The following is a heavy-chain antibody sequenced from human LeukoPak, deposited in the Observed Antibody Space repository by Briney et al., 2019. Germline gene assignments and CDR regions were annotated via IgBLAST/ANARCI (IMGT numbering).Heavy chain of an antibody. Sequence: ASVKVSCKASGYTFTGYYMHWVRQAPGQGLEWMGWINPNSGGTNYAQKFQGRVTMTRGTSISTAYMELSRLRSDDTAVYYCARDPSITGTTLDWFDPWGQGTLVTVSS. CDR3: ARDPSITGTTLDWFDP. CDR2: INPNSGGT. J-gene: IGHJ5*02. CDR1: GYTFTGYY. D-gene: IGHD1-7*01. V-gene: IGHV1-2*02.